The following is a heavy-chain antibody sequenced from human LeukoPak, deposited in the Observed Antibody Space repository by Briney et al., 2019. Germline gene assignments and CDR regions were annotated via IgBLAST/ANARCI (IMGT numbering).Heavy chain of an antibody. J-gene: IGHJ5*02. CDR2: ISGSGGSK. D-gene: IGHD3-10*01. CDR1: GFTFSSYA. V-gene: IGHV3-23*01. CDR3: AKEIIVRRPHNWFAP. Sequence: PGGSLRLSCAASGFTFSSYAMSWVRQAQGKGLEGVSAISGSGGSKYYADSVKGRFTISRDNSKNTLYLQMNSLRAEYTAVYYCAKEIIVRRPHNWFAPWGQGTLATVSS.